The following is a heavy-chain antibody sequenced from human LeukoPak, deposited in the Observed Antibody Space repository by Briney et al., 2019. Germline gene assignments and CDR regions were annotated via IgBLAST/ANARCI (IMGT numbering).Heavy chain of an antibody. CDR2: IYYSGNT. J-gene: IGHJ6*02. CDR3: ARHVATNYYYNYYGLDV. V-gene: IGHV4-39*01. CDR1: GGSISSNSYY. Sequence: SETLSLTCAVSGGSISSNSYYWGRVRQSPGKGLEWIGAIYYSGNTYYSPSLKSRVTISADTSKNQFSLNLSAVTAADAATYYCARHVATNYYYNYYGLDVWGQGTTVTVSS.